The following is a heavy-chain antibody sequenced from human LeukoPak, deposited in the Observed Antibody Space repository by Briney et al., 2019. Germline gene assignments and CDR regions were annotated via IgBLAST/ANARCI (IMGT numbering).Heavy chain of an antibody. D-gene: IGHD3-10*01. Sequence: SETLSLTCTVSGGSIRSSYYYWGWIRQPPGKGLEWIGXXXDXGXXXXNPSLXXRVTISVDTSKNQFSLKLNSVTAADTAVYYCARHYGPWGQGTLVTVSS. CDR3: ARHYGP. CDR2: XXDXGXX. V-gene: IGHV4-39*01. J-gene: IGHJ5*02. CDR1: GGSIRSSYYY.